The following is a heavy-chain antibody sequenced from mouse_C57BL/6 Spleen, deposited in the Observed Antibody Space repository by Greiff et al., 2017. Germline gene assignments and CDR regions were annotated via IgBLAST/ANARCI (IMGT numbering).Heavy chain of an antibody. D-gene: IGHD1-1*01. CDR2: INYDGSST. Sequence: EVHLVESEGGLVQPGSSMKLSCTASGFTFSDYYMAWVRQVPEKGLEWVANINYDGSSTYYLDSLKSRFIISRDNAKNILYLQMSSLKSEDTATYYCARDRLRYPFDDWGQGTTLTVSS. CDR1: GFTFSDYY. V-gene: IGHV5-16*01. CDR3: ARDRLRYPFDD. J-gene: IGHJ2*01.